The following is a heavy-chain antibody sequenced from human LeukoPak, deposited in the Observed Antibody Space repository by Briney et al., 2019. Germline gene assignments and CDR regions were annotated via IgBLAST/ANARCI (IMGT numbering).Heavy chain of an antibody. D-gene: IGHD5-18*01. CDR2: IYSGGST. V-gene: IGHV3-66*01. CDR1: GFIVSSNY. CDR3: ASPTEDTAIRYYYGMDV. J-gene: IGHJ6*02. Sequence: GGSLRLSCAASGFIVSSNYMSWVRQAPGKGLEWVSVIYSGGSTYYADSVKGRFTISRDNSKNTLYLQMNSLRAEDTAVYYCASPTEDTAIRYYYGMDVWGQGTTVTVSS.